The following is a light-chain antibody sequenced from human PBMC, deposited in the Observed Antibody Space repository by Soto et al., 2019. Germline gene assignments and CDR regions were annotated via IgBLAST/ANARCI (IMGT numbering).Light chain of an antibody. CDR1: QSFSSS. CDR3: KLYNNLGT. V-gene: IGKV3-15*01. J-gene: IGKJ1*01. Sequence: EVVMTQSPATLSLSPVERATLSCRSSQSFSSSLAGYQQKPGQAPRLLIYGASPRAAGIPDRFSGSGSETEFTLTISSLQAEDFAIYYCKLYNNLGTFGQGTKLEIK. CDR2: GAS.